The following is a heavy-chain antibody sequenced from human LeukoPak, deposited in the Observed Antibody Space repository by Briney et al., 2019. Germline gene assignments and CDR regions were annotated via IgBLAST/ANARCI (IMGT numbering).Heavy chain of an antibody. CDR1: GDSVSSNSAA. V-gene: IGHV6-1*01. CDR2: TYYRSKWYN. D-gene: IGHD3-3*01. Sequence: SQTLSLTCAISGDSVSSNSAAWNWIRQSPSRGLEWLGRTYYRSKWYNDYAVSVKSRITINPDTSKNQFSLKLSSVTAADTAVYYCARSVYYFGARYFDLWGRGTLVTVSS. J-gene: IGHJ2*01. CDR3: ARSVYYFGARYFDL.